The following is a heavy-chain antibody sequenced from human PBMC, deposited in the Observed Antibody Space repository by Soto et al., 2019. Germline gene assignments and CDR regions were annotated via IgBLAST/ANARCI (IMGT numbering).Heavy chain of an antibody. CDR3: ARDPKYYYGSGD. V-gene: IGHV3-11*01. CDR1: GFTFSDYY. J-gene: IGHJ4*02. D-gene: IGHD3-10*01. CDR2: ISSNSTII. Sequence: PGGSLRLSCAASGFTFSDYYMTWIRQAPGKGLEWLSSISSNSTIIYYADSVKGRFTISRDNAKNSVYLQMSSLRGDDTGVYYCARDPKYYYGSGDWGQGTLVTVSS.